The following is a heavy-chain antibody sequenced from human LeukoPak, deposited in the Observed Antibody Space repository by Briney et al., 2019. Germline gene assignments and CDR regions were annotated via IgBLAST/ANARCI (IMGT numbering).Heavy chain of an antibody. D-gene: IGHD5-24*01. CDR2: IIPILGIA. CDR1: GGTFSSYA. V-gene: IGHV1-69*04. Sequence: SVKVSCKASGGTFSSYAISWVRQAPGQGLEWMGRIIPILGIANYAQKFQGRVTITADKSTSTAYMELSSLRSEDTAVYYCAGEMPTITPLDYGAREPRVPVPS. CDR3: AGEMPTITPLDY. J-gene: IGHJ4*02.